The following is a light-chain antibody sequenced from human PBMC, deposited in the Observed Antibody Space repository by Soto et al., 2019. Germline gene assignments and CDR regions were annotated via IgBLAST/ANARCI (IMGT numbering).Light chain of an antibody. CDR2: DTS. V-gene: IGKV3-11*01. CDR3: QQRYGWAPLT. CDR1: RGVGIY. Sequence: EIVLTQSPATLSLSPGERATLSCRASRGVGIYLAWYQQKPGQAPRLLIYDTSNRATGIPARFSGSGSGTGFTLTISGLEPEDFAVYYCQQRYGWAPLTFGGGTGVVIK. J-gene: IGKJ4*01.